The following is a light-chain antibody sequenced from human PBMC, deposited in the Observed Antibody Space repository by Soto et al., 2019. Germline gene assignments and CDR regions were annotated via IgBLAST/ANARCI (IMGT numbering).Light chain of an antibody. CDR2: GNS. V-gene: IGLV1-40*01. CDR1: SSNIGAGYV. CDR3: QSYDSSLSEVV. Sequence: QSVLTQPPSVSGAPGQRVTISCTGSSSNIGAGYVVHWYQQLPGTAPKLLIYGNSNRPSGVPDRFSGSKSGTSASLAITGLQAEDEADYYCQSYDSSLSEVVFGGGTKLTVL. J-gene: IGLJ2*01.